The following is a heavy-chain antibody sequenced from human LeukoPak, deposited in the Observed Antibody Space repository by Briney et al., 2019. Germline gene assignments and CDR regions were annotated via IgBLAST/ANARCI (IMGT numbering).Heavy chain of an antibody. D-gene: IGHD3-16*01. CDR2: IFPGDSDT. CDR1: GYSFSNYW. V-gene: IGHV5-51*01. Sequence: GESLKISCQGSGYSFSNYWIGWVRQMPGKGLEWMGIIFPGDSDTRYSSSFQGQVTISADKSINTAYLQWSSLKASDTAMYCCASHGGGVTSNAFAVWGQGTRVTVSS. J-gene: IGHJ3*01. CDR3: ASHGGGVTSNAFAV.